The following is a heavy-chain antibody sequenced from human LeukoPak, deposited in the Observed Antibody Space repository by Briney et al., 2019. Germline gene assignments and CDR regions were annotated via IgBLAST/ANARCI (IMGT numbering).Heavy chain of an antibody. V-gene: IGHV1-18*01. J-gene: IGHJ6*02. CDR3: GRVERGYCSSTRCYGAGYNYYDGMDV. D-gene: IGHD2-2*01. Sequence: GASVRVSFTASGYTFTNYGISWVRQAPGQGLEWMGWISAYNGNTNDAQKVQGRVTMTTDTSTSTAYMELWSLRSDDTAVYYCGRVERGYCSSTRCYGAGYNYYDGMDVWGQGTTVTVSS. CDR1: GYTFTNYG. CDR2: ISAYNGNT.